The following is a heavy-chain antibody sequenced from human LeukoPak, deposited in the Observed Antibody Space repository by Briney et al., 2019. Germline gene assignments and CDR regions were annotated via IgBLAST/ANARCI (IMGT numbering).Heavy chain of an antibody. Sequence: RGGSVRLSCSASGFTFSSYAMHWARQAPGKGLEYVSAISSNGGSTYYADSVKGRFTISRDNSKNTLYLQMSSLRAEDTAVYYCVRPLKAYSYDNFDYWGQRTLVSASS. CDR2: ISSNGGST. D-gene: IGHD5-18*01. CDR3: VRPLKAYSYDNFDY. CDR1: GFTFSSYA. J-gene: IGHJ4*02. V-gene: IGHV3-64D*09.